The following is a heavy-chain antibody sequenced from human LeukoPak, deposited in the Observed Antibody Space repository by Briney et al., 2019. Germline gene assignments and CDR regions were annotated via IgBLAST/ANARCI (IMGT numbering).Heavy chain of an antibody. V-gene: IGHV4-4*07. CDR2: IYTSGST. D-gene: IGHD4-17*01. CDR3: ARGRVSTVTDNWFDP. Sequence: PSETLSLTCTVSGGSISSYYWSWIRQPAGKGLEWIGRIYTSGSTNYNPSLKSRVTMSVDTSKNQFSLKLSSVTAADTAVYYCARGRVSTVTDNWFDPWGQGTLVTVSS. J-gene: IGHJ5*02. CDR1: GGSISSYY.